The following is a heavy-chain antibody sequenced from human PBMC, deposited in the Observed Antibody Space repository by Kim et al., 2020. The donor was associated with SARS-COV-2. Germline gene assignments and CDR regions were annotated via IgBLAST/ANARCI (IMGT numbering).Heavy chain of an antibody. V-gene: IGHV1-46*01. J-gene: IGHJ4*02. D-gene: IGHD6-19*01. Sequence: YAQNFQARVTMTRDTSTSTVYMDLSSLRSEDTAVYYCARGSWGKAGFDYWGQGTLVTVSS. CDR3: ARGSWGKAGFDY.